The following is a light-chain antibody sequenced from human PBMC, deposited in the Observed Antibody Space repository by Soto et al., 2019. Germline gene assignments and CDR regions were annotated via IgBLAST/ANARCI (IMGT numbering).Light chain of an antibody. CDR1: QSVSSN. J-gene: IGKJ1*01. Sequence: EIVMTQSPATLSVSLGERATLSCRASQSVSSNLAWYQQKPGQAPMLLTYGASTRAADIPARFSGSGSGTEFTLTISSLQSEDFAVYYCQQYNNWPRTFGQGTKVEIK. CDR3: QQYNNWPRT. CDR2: GAS. V-gene: IGKV3-15*01.